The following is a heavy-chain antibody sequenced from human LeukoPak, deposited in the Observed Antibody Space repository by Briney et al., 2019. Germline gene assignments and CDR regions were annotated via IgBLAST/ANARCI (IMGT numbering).Heavy chain of an antibody. Sequence: GESLKISCKGSGYSFTSYWIGWVRQMPGKGLEWMRIIYPGDSDTRYSPSFQGQVTISADKSISTAYLQWSSLKASDTAMYYCARLVGRPPGIAAAGTGFDPWGQGTLVTVSS. CDR3: ARLVGRPPGIAAAGTGFDP. D-gene: IGHD6-13*01. J-gene: IGHJ5*02. V-gene: IGHV5-51*01. CDR2: IYPGDSDT. CDR1: GYSFTSYW.